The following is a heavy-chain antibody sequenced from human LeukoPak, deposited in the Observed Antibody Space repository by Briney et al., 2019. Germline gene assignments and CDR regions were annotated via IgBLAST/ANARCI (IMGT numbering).Heavy chain of an antibody. J-gene: IGHJ3*02. CDR2: FDPEDGET. V-gene: IGHV1-24*01. CDR1: GYTLTELS. CDR3: ATALHSSGYDGAFDI. Sequence: GASVKVSCKVSGYTLTELSMHWVRQAPGKGLEWMGGFDPEDGETIYAQKFQGRVTMTEDTSTDTAYMEPSSLRSEDTAVYYCATALHSSGYDGAFDIWGQGTMVTVSS. D-gene: IGHD3-22*01.